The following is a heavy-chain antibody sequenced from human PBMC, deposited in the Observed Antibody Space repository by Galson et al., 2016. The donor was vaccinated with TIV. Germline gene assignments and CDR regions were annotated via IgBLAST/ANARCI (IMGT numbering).Heavy chain of an antibody. V-gene: IGHV3-23*01. CDR2: ISATGIST. CDR1: GFTFSKFT. J-gene: IGHJ4*02. D-gene: IGHD2-21*02. Sequence: LRLSCAASGFTFSKFTMYWVRQAPGKGLEWVSSISATGISTYYADAVKGRFAISRDTSKETLFLQMNSLRVEDTAVYFCGKDQVVVTWGGGYVDYWGRGVLVTVSS. CDR3: GKDQVVVTWGGGYVDY.